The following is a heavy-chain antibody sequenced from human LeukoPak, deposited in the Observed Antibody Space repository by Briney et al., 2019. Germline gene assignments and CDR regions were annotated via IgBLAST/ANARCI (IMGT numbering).Heavy chain of an antibody. J-gene: IGHJ4*02. CDR1: GGSFSGYY. V-gene: IGHV4-34*01. D-gene: IGHD3-22*01. CDR2: INHSGST. Sequence: SETLSLTCAVYGGSFSGYYWSWIRQPPGKGLEWIGEINHSGSTNYNPSLKSGVTILVDTSKNQFSLKLSSVTAADTAVYYCATRRARSEGYYSHFDYWGQGTLVTVSS. CDR3: ATRRARSEGYYSHFDY.